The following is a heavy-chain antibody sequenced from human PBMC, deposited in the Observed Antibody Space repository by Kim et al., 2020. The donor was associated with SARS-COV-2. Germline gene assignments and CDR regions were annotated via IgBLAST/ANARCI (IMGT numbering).Heavy chain of an antibody. CDR3: AKDLWESSSWYRPDY. V-gene: IGHV3-30*18. CDR2: ISYDGSNK. J-gene: IGHJ4*02. Sequence: GGSLRLSCAASGFTFSSYGMHWVRQAPGKGLEWVAVISYDGSNKYYADSVKGRFTISRDNSKNTLYLQMNSLRAEDTAVYYCAKDLWESSSWYRPDYWGQGTLVTVSS. CDR1: GFTFSSYG. D-gene: IGHD6-13*01.